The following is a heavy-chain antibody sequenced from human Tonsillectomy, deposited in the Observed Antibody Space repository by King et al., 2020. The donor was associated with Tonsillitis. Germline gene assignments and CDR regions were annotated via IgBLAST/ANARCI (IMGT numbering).Heavy chain of an antibody. CDR3: ASDEGYSSSWYLYYFDY. D-gene: IGHD6-13*01. J-gene: IGHJ4*02. CDR1: GYTFTGYY. CDR2: INPNSGGT. V-gene: IGHV1-2*02. Sequence: QLVQSGAEVKKPGASVKVSCKASGYTFTGYYMHWVRQAPGQGLEWMGWINPNSGGTNYAQKFQGRVTMTRDTSISTAYMELSRLRSDDTAVYYCASDEGYSSSWYLYYFDYWGQGTLVTVSS.